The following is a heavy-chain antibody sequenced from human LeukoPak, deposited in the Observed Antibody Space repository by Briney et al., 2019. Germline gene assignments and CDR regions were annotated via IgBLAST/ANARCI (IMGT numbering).Heavy chain of an antibody. J-gene: IGHJ4*02. CDR3: AKSLELGAMAYYFDY. CDR1: GFTFSDYY. Sequence: GGSLRLSCAASGFTFSDYYMSWIRQAPGKGLEGVALISYDGSNKYYADSVKGRFAISRDNSKNTLYLQMNSLRAEDTAVYYCAKSLELGAMAYYFDYWGQGTLVTVSS. CDR2: ISYDGSNK. D-gene: IGHD5-18*01. V-gene: IGHV3-30*18.